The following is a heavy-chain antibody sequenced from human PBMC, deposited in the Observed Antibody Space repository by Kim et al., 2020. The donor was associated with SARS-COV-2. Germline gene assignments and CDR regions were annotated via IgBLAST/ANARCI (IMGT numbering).Heavy chain of an antibody. D-gene: IGHD3-3*01. Sequence: VKGRFTISRDNAKNSLYRQMNSLRAEDTAVYYCAREIAYYDFWSGLPGFDYWGQGTLVTVSS. V-gene: IGHV3-48*03. J-gene: IGHJ4*02. CDR3: AREIAYYDFWSGLPGFDY.